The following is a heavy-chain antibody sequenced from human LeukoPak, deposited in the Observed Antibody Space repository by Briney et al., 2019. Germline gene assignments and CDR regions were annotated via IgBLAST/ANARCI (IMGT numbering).Heavy chain of an antibody. CDR3: ARVYTSVVDY. CDR1: GYTFTVYY. V-gene: IGHV1-2*02. CDR2: INPNSGGT. J-gene: IGHJ4*02. D-gene: IGHD2-2*02. Sequence: ASVKVSYKASGYTFTVYYMHWVRQAPAQGLGWMGLINPNSGGTNYAQKFQDRVTITRDTSISTAYMELSRLRSDDTAVYYCARVYTSVVDYWGQGTLVTVSS.